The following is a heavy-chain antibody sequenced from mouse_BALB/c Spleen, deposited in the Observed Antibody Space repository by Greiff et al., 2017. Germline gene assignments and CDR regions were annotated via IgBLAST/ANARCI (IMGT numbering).Heavy chain of an antibody. D-gene: IGHD1-1*01. Sequence: QVHVKQSGAELARPGASVKLSCKASGYTFTSYWMQWVKQRPGQGLEWIGAIYPGDGDTRYTQKFKGKATLTADKSSSTAYMQLSSLASEDSAVYYCARFYYYGSSGNYFDYWGQGTTLTVSS. V-gene: IGHV1-87*01. J-gene: IGHJ2*01. CDR3: ARFYYYGSSGNYFDY. CDR2: IYPGDGDT. CDR1: GYTFTSYW.